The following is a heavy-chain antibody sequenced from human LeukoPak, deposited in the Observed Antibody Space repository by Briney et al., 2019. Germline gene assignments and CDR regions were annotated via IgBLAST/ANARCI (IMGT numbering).Heavy chain of an antibody. CDR1: VSTFTGSY. V-gene: IGHV1-2*02. CDR2: INPNSGGT. CDR3: ARGGGDSNAVDY. J-gene: IGHJ4*02. D-gene: IGHD3-22*01. Sequence: ASVKVSCTGSVSTFTGSYMHWVRQAPGQGLEWMGWINPNSGGTNYVQKFQGRVTMTRDTSISTVYMELSTLRSDDTAVYYCARGGGDSNAVDYWGQGTLVTVSS.